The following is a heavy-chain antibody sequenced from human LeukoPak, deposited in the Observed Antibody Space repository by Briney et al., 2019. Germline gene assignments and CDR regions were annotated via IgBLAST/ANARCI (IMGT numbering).Heavy chain of an antibody. D-gene: IGHD6-6*01. CDR2: IKQDGSEK. V-gene: IGHV3-7*01. J-gene: IGHJ6*03. CDR1: GFTFSSYW. Sequence: KAGGSLRLSCAASGFTFSSYWMSWVRQAPGKGLEWVANIKQDGSEKYYVDSVKGRFTISRDNAKNSLYLQMNSLRAEDTAVYYCARSYSSSSLGYYYYYMDVWGKGTTVTVSS. CDR3: ARSYSSSSLGYYYYYMDV.